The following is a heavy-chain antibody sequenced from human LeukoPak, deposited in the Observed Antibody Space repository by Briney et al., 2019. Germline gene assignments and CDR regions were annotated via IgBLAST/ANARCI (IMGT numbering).Heavy chain of an antibody. CDR3: ARDGFVEAADY. CDR2: INQDGSEK. D-gene: IGHD6-13*01. V-gene: IGHV3-7*01. CDR1: EFTFSGYW. J-gene: IGHJ4*02. Sequence: GGSLRLSCAASEFTFSGYWMNWVRQAPGKGPEWVANINQDGSEKHYVGSVKGRFTISRDNAKNSLFLQMNSLRVEDTAVFYCARDGFVEAADYWGQGTLVTVSS.